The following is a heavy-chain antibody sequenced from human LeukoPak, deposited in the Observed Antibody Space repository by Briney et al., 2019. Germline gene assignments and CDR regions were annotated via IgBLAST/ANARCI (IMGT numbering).Heavy chain of an antibody. CDR2: INGDGSTT. CDR1: GFTFSNYW. Sequence: GGSLRLSCAASGFTFSNYWMHWVRQAPGKGLVWVSRINGDGSTTNYADSVKGRFTISRDNAKNTLFLQMNSLRAEDTAVYYCAKDEKDSPITIFGVVIPLDYWGQGTLVTVSS. V-gene: IGHV3-74*01. J-gene: IGHJ4*02. CDR3: AKDEKDSPITIFGVVIPLDY. D-gene: IGHD3-3*01.